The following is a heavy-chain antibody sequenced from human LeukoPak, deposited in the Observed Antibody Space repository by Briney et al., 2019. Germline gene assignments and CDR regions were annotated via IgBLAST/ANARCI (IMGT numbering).Heavy chain of an antibody. Sequence: GGSLRLSCAASGFTFSSYWMSWVRQAPEKGLEWVANIKQDGSEKYYVDSVKGRFTISRDNAKNSLYLQMNSLRAEDTALYYCAKASSSGSYYSGVFDYWGQGTLVTVSS. CDR1: GFTFSSYW. D-gene: IGHD3-10*01. CDR3: AKASSSGSYYSGVFDY. J-gene: IGHJ4*02. V-gene: IGHV3-7*03. CDR2: IKQDGSEK.